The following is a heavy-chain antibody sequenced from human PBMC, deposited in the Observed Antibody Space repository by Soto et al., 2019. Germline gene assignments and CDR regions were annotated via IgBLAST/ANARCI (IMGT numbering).Heavy chain of an antibody. V-gene: IGHV4-59*12. Sequence: SETLSLTCTVTGGSISTYYWSWIRQPPGKGLEWIGHIYYTGNTNYNPSLKSRVTISVDTSTNRFSLKLSSVTAADTAVYYCARVAVADAFALFDYWGQGTLVTVSS. D-gene: IGHD6-19*01. CDR1: GGSISTYY. CDR2: IYYTGNT. CDR3: ARVAVADAFALFDY. J-gene: IGHJ4*02.